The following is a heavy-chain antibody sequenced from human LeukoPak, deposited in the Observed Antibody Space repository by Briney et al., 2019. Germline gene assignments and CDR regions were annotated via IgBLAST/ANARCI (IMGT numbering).Heavy chain of an antibody. Sequence: PSETLSLTRTVSGGSISSYYWSWIRQPPGKGLEWIGYIYYSGSTNYNPSLKSRVTISVDTSKNQFSLKLSSVTAADTAVYYCARRIVGATFDYWGQGTLVTVSS. D-gene: IGHD1-26*01. V-gene: IGHV4-59*01. CDR1: GGSISSYY. J-gene: IGHJ4*02. CDR2: IYYSGST. CDR3: ARRIVGATFDY.